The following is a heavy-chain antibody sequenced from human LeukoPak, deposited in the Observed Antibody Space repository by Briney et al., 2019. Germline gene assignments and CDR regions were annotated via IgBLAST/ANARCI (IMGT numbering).Heavy chain of an antibody. J-gene: IGHJ3*02. Sequence: PSQTLSLTCAVSGGSINSGGYSWNWIRQPPGKGLEWIGYIYHSGSTYYNPSLKSRVTISVDTSKNQFSLKLSSVTAADTAVYYCARHRKLVMGGTEHAFDIWGQGTMVTVSS. CDR2: IYHSGST. CDR1: GGSINSGGYS. V-gene: IGHV4-30-2*01. CDR3: ARHRKLVMGGTEHAFDI. D-gene: IGHD1-7*01.